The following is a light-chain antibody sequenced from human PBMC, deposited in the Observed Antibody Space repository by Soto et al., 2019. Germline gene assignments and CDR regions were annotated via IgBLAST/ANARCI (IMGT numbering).Light chain of an antibody. J-gene: IGKJ1*01. CDR2: GAS. V-gene: IGKV3-20*01. CDR3: QQYGNSPWT. Sequence: EIVLTQSPGTLSLSPGERATLSCRASQSVRSSYLAWYQQKPGQAPRLFIYGASSRATGIPDRFSGSGSGTDFTLTISRLEPEDFAVYHCQQYGNSPWTFGQGTKVAIK. CDR1: QSVRSSY.